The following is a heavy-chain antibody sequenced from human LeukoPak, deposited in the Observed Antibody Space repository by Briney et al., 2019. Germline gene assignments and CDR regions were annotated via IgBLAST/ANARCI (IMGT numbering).Heavy chain of an antibody. CDR1: GYTFTGYY. J-gene: IGHJ6*03. CDR2: INPNSGGT. D-gene: IGHD3-10*01. Sequence: ASVKVSCKASGYTFTGYYMHWVRQAPGQGLEWMGRINPNSGGTNYAQKFQGRVTMTRDTSISTAYMELSRPRSDDTAVYYCARDRARGIGYYYYMDVWGKGTTVTVSS. V-gene: IGHV1-2*06. CDR3: ARDRARGIGYYYYMDV.